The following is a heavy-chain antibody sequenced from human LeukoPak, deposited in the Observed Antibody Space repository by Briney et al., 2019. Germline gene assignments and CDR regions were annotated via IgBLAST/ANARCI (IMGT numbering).Heavy chain of an antibody. J-gene: IGHJ4*02. V-gene: IGHV4-61*01. CDR3: ARDMSSGRGHYFDY. CDR1: GRSISSGSYY. CDR2: IYYSGST. D-gene: IGHD1-26*01. Sequence: SETLSLTCTVSGRSISSGSYYWSWIRQPPGKGLEWIGYIYYSGSTNYNPSLKSRVTISVDTSKNQFSLKLSSVTAADTAVYYCARDMSSGRGHYFDYWGQGTLVTVSS.